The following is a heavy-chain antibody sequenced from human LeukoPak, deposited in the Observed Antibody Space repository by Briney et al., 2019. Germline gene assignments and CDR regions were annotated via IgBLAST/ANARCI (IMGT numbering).Heavy chain of an antibody. V-gene: IGHV4-61*02. CDR1: GGSISSGCYY. Sequence: PSETLSLTCTLSGGSISSGCYYWSWIRQPAGKGLELIGRIYTSGSTNYNPSLKSRVTISVDTSKNQFSLKLSSVTAADTAVYYCARVLSQQLPPTHYYYYYMDVWGKGTTVTVSS. CDR3: ARVLSQQLPPTHYYYYYMDV. CDR2: IYTSGST. J-gene: IGHJ6*03. D-gene: IGHD6-13*01.